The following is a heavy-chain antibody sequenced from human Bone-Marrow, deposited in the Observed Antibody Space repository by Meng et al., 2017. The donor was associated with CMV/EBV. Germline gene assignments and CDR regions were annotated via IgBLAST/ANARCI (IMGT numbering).Heavy chain of an antibody. CDR2: IYYSGST. V-gene: IGHV4-59*01. Sequence: SEPLSLTCTVSGGSISSYYWSWIRQPPGKGLEWIGYIYYSGSTNYNPSLKSRVTISVDTSKNQFSLKLSSVTAADTAVYYCARGEDYYDSSGHYYFDYWGQGTLVTVSS. CDR1: GGSISSYY. CDR3: ARGEDYYDSSGHYYFDY. D-gene: IGHD3-22*01. J-gene: IGHJ4*02.